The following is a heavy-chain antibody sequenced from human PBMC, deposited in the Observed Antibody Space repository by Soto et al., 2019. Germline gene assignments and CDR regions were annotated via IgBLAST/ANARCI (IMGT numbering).Heavy chain of an antibody. CDR3: ASFRTDYYYGMDV. CDR1: GGSFSGYY. Sequence: PWETLSLTCAVYGGSFSGYYWSWIRQPPGKGLEWIGEINHSGSTNYNPSLKSRVTISVDTSKNQFSLKLSSVTAADTAVYYCASFRTDYYYGMDVWGQGTTVTVSS. D-gene: IGHD2-8*02. J-gene: IGHJ6*02. V-gene: IGHV4-34*01. CDR2: INHSGST.